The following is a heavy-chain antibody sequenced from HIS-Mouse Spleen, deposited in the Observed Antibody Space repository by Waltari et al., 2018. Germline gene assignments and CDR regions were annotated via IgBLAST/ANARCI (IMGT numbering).Heavy chain of an antibody. Sequence: QVQLVESGGGVVQPGRSLRLSCAASGFTFSSYGMHCVRQAPGKGLEWVSVISYDGSNKDYADSVKGRFTISRDNSKNTLYLQMNSLRAEDTAVYYCAKDKHHAFDYWGQGTLVTVSS. CDR3: AKDKHHAFDY. J-gene: IGHJ4*02. CDR2: ISYDGSNK. V-gene: IGHV3-30*18. CDR1: GFTFSSYG.